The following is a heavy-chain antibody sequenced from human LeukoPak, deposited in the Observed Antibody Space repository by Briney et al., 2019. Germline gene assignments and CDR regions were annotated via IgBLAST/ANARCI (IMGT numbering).Heavy chain of an antibody. Sequence: GGSLRLSCAASGFTFSNAWMSWVRQAPGKGLEWVGRIKSKTDGGTTDYAAPVKGRFTISRDDSKNTLYLQMNSLKTEDTAVYYCTTLAGSYRAEYFQHWGQGTLVTVSS. D-gene: IGHD1-26*01. CDR3: TTLAGSYRAEYFQH. J-gene: IGHJ1*01. V-gene: IGHV3-15*01. CDR2: IKSKTDGGTT. CDR1: GFTFSNAW.